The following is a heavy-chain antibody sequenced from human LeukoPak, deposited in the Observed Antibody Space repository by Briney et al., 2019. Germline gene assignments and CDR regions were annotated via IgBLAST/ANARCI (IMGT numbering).Heavy chain of an antibody. J-gene: IGHJ6*03. D-gene: IGHD3-3*01. CDR1: GGSISSYY. CDR2: IYYSGST. Sequence: SETLSLTCTVSGGSISSYYWSWIRQPPGKGLEWIGYIYYSGSTNYSPSLKSRVTISVDTSKNQFSLKLSSVTAADTAVYYCARLYYDFWSGYYYYYYYYMDVWGKGTTVTVSS. CDR3: ARLYYDFWSGYYYYYYYYMDV. V-gene: IGHV4-59*01.